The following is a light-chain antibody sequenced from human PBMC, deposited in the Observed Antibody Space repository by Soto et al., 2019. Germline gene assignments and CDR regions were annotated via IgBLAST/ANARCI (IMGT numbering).Light chain of an antibody. CDR1: QSVSSSY. Sequence: EIVMTQSPATLSVSPGERATRSCRSSQSVSSSYLAWYQQKPGQAPRLLIYGASSRATGIPDRFSGSGSGTDFTLTISRLEPEDFAVYYCQQYGSSLLTFGGGTKVDIK. J-gene: IGKJ4*01. V-gene: IGKV3-20*01. CDR2: GAS. CDR3: QQYGSSLLT.